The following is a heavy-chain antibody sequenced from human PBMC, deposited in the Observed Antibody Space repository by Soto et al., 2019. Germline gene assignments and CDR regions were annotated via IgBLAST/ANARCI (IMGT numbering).Heavy chain of an antibody. CDR3: ARSDYGDYAGHYFDY. J-gene: IGHJ4*02. CDR2: IYYSGST. V-gene: IGHV4-59*01. CDR1: GGSISSYY. D-gene: IGHD4-17*01. Sequence: TSETLSLTCTVSGGSISSYYWSWIRQPPGKGLEWIGYIYYSGSTNYSPSLKSRVTISVDTSKNQFSLKLSSVTAADTAVYYCARSDYGDYAGHYFDYWGQGILVTVSS.